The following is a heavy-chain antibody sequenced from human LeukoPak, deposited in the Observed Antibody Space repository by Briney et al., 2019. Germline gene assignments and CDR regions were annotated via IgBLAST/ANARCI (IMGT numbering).Heavy chain of an antibody. CDR2: INAGNGNT. Sequence: ASVKVSCKASGYTFTSYAMHWVRQAPGQRLEWMGWINAGNGNTKYSQKFQGRVTITRDTSASTAYMELSSLRSEDTAVYYCARVARYSGYDEFDYWGQGTLVTVSS. CDR3: ARVARYSGYDEFDY. V-gene: IGHV1-3*01. J-gene: IGHJ4*02. CDR1: GYTFTSYA. D-gene: IGHD5-12*01.